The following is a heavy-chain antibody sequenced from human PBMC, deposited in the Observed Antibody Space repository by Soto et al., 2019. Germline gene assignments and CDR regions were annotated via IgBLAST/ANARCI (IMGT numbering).Heavy chain of an antibody. CDR1: GFTFSSYE. CDR2: ISSSGSTI. J-gene: IGHJ3*02. Sequence: GGSLRLSCAASGFTFSSYEMNWVRQAPGKGLEWVSYISSSGSTIYYADSVKGRFTISRDNAKNSLYLQMNSLRAEDTAVYYCARDLPRSGAFDIWGQGTMVTVSS. V-gene: IGHV3-48*03. CDR3: ARDLPRSGAFDI.